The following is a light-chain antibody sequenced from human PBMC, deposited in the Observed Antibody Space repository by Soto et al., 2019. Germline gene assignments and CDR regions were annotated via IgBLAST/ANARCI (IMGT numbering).Light chain of an antibody. CDR2: EVS. CDR1: SSDVGGYNY. V-gene: IGLV2-14*01. J-gene: IGLJ1*01. Sequence: QSVLTQPASVSGSPGQSIAISCTGTSSDVGGYNYVSWYQQHPGKAPKLMLYEVSNRPSGVSSRFSGSKSGSTASLTISGLQAEDEGDYYCCSSTTASTLVFGTGTKSPS. CDR3: CSSTTASTLV.